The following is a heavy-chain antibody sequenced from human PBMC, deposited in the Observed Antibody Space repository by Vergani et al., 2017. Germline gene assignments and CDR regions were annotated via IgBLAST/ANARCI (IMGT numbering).Heavy chain of an antibody. CDR1: GGPISSYY. V-gene: IGHV4-59*01. CDR2: IYYSGST. D-gene: IGHD2-2*01. J-gene: IGHJ6*02. Sequence: QVQLQESGPGLVKPSETLSLTCTVPGGPISSYYWSWIRQPPGKGLEWIGYIYYSGSTNYNPSLKSRATISVDTSQNQFSLKLSSVTAASTAVYYCARVGTVVVPAAITNYYGMDVWGQGTTVTVSS. CDR3: ARVGTVVVPAAITNYYGMDV.